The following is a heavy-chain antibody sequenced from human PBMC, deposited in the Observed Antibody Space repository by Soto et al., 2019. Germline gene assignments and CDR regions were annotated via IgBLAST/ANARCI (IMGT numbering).Heavy chain of an antibody. CDR1: GFTFSRYN. CDR2: VTTSGDTV. V-gene: IGHV3-48*02. Sequence: VGSLRLSCVASGFTFSRYNIHWVRQAPGKGLEWVAYVTTSGDTVFYADSVEGRFAISRDVATNSVHLPMHRLRDEDTAVYYCVREESSGTSVNTKYYHYNGMDVWGQGTPVTVSS. D-gene: IGHD2-2*01. J-gene: IGHJ6*02. CDR3: VREESSGTSVNTKYYHYNGMDV.